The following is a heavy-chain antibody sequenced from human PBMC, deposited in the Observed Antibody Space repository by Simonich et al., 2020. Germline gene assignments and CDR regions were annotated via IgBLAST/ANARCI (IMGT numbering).Heavy chain of an antibody. D-gene: IGHD6-13*01. J-gene: IGHJ5*02. CDR2: SNPNSGGT. CDR3: ARVRSSSWYWFDP. V-gene: IGHV1-2*06. CDR1: GYTLTGSY. Sequence: QVQLVQSGAEVKKPGASVKVSCKASGYTLTGSYLHWVRQAPGQGLGVMGQSNPNSGGTNYAQKFPGRVTMTRDTSISTAYMELSRLRSDDTAGYYCARVRSSSWYWFDPWGQGTLVTVSS.